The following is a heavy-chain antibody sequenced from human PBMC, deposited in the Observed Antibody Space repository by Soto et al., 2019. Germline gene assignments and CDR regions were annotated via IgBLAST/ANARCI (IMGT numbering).Heavy chain of an antibody. D-gene: IGHD6-19*01. J-gene: IGHJ4*02. CDR3: ARTTAVVGTPEFDY. CDR2: ISYDGSNK. CDR1: GFTFSSFS. V-gene: IGHV3-30*09. Sequence: QVQLVESGGGVVQPGRSLRLSCAASGFTFSSFSLHWVRQAPGKGLEWLGLISYDGSNKYNADSVKGRFAISRDNSKNTLYLQLNSLRPEDTAVYYCARTTAVVGTPEFDYWGQGTLVTVSS.